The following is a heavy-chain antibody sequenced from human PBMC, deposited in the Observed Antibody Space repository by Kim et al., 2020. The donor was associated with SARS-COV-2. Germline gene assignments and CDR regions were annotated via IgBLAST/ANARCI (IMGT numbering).Heavy chain of an antibody. Sequence: GGSLRLSCAASGFTFSSYSMNWVRQAPGKGLEWVSSISSSSSYIYYADSVKGRFTISRDNAKNSLYLQMNSLRAEDTAVYYCARDRGHGYNFYWGQGTLVTVSS. J-gene: IGHJ4*02. CDR2: ISSSSSYI. V-gene: IGHV3-21*01. D-gene: IGHD5-12*01. CDR3: ARDRGHGYNFY. CDR1: GFTFSSYS.